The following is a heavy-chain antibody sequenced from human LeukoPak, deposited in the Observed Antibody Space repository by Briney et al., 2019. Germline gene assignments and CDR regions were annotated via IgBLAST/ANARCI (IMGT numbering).Heavy chain of an antibody. CDR3: AQLGKKDY. CDR1: GGSISSGSYY. CDR2: IYTSGST. D-gene: IGHD7-27*01. J-gene: IGHJ4*02. Sequence: PSETLSLTCTVSGGSISSGSYYWSWIRQPAGKGLEWIGRIYTSGSTNYNPSLKSRVTISVDTCKNQFSLKLSSVTAADTAVYYCAQLGKKDYWGQGTLVTVSS. V-gene: IGHV4-61*02.